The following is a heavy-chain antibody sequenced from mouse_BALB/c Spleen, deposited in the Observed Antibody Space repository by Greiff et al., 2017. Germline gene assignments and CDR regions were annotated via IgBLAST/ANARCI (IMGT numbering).Heavy chain of an antibody. V-gene: IGHV5-4*02. CDR2: ISDGGSYT. Sequence: EVMLVESGGGLVKPGGSLKLSCAASGFTFSDYYMYWVRQTPEKRLEWVTTISDGGSYTYYPDSVKGRFTISRDNAKNNLYLQMSSLKSEDTAMYYCARDRSSSYSYWYFDVWGAGTTVTVSS. D-gene: IGHD1-1*01. CDR3: ARDRSSSYSYWYFDV. J-gene: IGHJ1*01. CDR1: GFTFSDYY.